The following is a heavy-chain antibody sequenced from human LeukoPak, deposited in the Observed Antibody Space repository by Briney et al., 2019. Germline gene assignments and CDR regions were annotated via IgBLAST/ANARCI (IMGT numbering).Heavy chain of an antibody. CDR1: GGSISSSSYY. CDR2: IYYSGST. Sequence: SETLSLTCTVSGGSISSSSYYWGWICQPPGKGLEWIGSIYYSGSTYYNPSLKSRVTISVETSKNQFSLKLSSVTAADTAVYYCARLSAPRYYYDSSGYYNIDYWGQGTLVTVSS. D-gene: IGHD3-22*01. J-gene: IGHJ4*02. CDR3: ARLSAPRYYYDSSGYYNIDY. V-gene: IGHV4-39*01.